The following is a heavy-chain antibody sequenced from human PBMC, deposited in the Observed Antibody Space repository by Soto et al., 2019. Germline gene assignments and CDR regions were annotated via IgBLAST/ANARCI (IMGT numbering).Heavy chain of an antibody. CDR1: GYTFTSYG. CDR2: ISAYNGNT. J-gene: IGHJ4*02. V-gene: IGHV1-18*01. CDR3: ARDPVPYGDYIYFDY. Sequence: ASVKVSCKASGYTFTSYGISWVRQAPGQGLEWMGWISAYNGNTNYAQKLQGRVTMTTDTSTSTAYMELRSLRSDDTAVYYCARDPVPYGDYIYFDYWGQGTLVTVSS. D-gene: IGHD4-17*01.